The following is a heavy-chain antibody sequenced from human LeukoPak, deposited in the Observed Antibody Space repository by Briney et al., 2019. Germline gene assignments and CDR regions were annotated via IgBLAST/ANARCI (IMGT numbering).Heavy chain of an antibody. J-gene: IGHJ4*02. CDR3: ARDLEGYHYGSGNYPQ. Sequence: ASMKVSCKASGYTFTVYYIHWLRQAPGQGLEWMGFINPNSGGTNYAQKFQGGVTMTRDTSISTAYMELSSLTSDDTAVYYCARDLEGYHYGSGNYPQWGQGTLITVSS. CDR2: INPNSGGT. V-gene: IGHV1-2*02. D-gene: IGHD3-10*01. CDR1: GYTFTVYY.